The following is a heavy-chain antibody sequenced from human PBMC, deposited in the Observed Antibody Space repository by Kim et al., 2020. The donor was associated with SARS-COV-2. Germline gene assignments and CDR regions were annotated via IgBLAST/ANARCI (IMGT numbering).Heavy chain of an antibody. D-gene: IGHD2-21*02. CDR3: ARNCGGDCSHAFDI. V-gene: IGHV3-7*01. Sequence: GGSLRLSCAASGFTFSGYWMSWVRQAPGMGLEWVASIQQDGSEKYYVDSAKGRFTISRDNSRNSLYLQMNSLRAEETAVYYCARNCGGDCSHAFDIWGLGTMVTVPS. CDR2: IQQDGSEK. CDR1: GFTFSGYW. J-gene: IGHJ3*02.